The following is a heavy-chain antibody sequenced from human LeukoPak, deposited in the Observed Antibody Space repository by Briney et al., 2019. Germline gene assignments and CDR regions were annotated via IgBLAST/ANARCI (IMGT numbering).Heavy chain of an antibody. V-gene: IGHV3-23*01. Sequence: PGGSLRLSCAASGFTFSSYGMSWVRQAPGMGLEWVSGISGSGGSTFYAGSVKGRFTISRDNSKNTLYLQMNSLRAEDKALYNCAKDLWYYASGVPYSGDGTLVTASS. CDR2: ISGSGGST. CDR1: GFTFSSYG. D-gene: IGHD3-10*01. J-gene: IGHJ4*01. CDR3: AKDLWYYASGVPY.